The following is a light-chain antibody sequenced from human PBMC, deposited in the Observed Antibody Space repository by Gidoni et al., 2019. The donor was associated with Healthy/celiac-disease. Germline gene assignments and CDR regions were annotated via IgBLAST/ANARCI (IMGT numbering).Light chain of an antibody. CDR2: AAS. V-gene: IGKV1-39*01. CDR3: QQSYSARLT. J-gene: IGKJ4*01. CDR1: QSISSH. Sequence: DIQMTQSPSSLSASVGDRVTITCRASQSISSHLNWYQQKPGKAPKLLIYAASSLQSGVPSRFSGSGSGTDFTLTISSLQPEDFATYYCQQSYSARLTFGGGTKVEIK.